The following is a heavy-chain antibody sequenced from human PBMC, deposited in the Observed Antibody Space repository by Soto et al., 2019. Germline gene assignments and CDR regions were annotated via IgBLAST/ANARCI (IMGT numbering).Heavy chain of an antibody. CDR2: VYYSGSS. V-gene: IGHV4-59*01. CDR3: ARVGERWQYFDWFYYFDS. J-gene: IGHJ4*02. CDR1: GGPIIEKK. Sequence: GGPIIEKKRGLMRQPPGNGLEWIGYVYYSGSSTSNPSLKSRVTMSADTSKNQLSLKVRSVTAADTAVYYCARVGERWQYFDWFYYFDSWGQGALVTGSS. D-gene: IGHD3-9*01.